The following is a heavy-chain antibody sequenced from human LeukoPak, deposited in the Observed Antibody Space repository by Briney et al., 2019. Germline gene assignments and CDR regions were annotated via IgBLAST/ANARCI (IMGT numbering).Heavy chain of an antibody. V-gene: IGHV3-9*01. Sequence: PGGSLRLSCAASGFTFDDYAMHWVRQAPGKGLEWVSGISWNSGSIGYADSVKGRFTISRDNAKNSLYLQMNSLRAEDTALYYCAKGSFNGGATYGMDVWGQGTTVTVSS. J-gene: IGHJ6*02. CDR2: ISWNSGSI. D-gene: IGHD1-26*01. CDR3: AKGSFNGGATYGMDV. CDR1: GFTFDDYA.